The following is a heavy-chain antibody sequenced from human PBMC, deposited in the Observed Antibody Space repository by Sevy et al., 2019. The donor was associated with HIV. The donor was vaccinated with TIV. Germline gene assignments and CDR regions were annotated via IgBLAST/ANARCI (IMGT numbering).Heavy chain of an antibody. V-gene: IGHV3-23*01. CDR1: GFTFSKYC. Sequence: GGSLRLSCAASGFTFSKYCMSWVRQPPGKGLEWVSTLSFGCGEINYADSVKGRFTISRDNSKSSVYLQMNNLRPEDTAVYYGAREGCTKPHDYWGQGTLVTVSS. CDR2: LSFGCGEI. CDR3: AREGCTKPHDY. J-gene: IGHJ4*02. D-gene: IGHD2-8*01.